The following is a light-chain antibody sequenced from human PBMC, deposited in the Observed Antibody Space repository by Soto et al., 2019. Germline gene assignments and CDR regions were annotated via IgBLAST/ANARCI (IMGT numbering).Light chain of an antibody. V-gene: IGKV1-5*03. CDR1: QNIYSW. Sequence: DIQMTQSPSTLSASVGDRVTITCRASQNIYSWLAWNQQKPGKAPKLLLYKASSLESGVPSRFSGSGSGTEFTLTISSLQPDDFATYYCQQYYSFPWTFGQGTKVEIK. CDR2: KAS. CDR3: QQYYSFPWT. J-gene: IGKJ1*01.